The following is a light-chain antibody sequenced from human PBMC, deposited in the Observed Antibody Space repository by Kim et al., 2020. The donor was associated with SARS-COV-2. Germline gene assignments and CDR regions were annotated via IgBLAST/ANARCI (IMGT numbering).Light chain of an antibody. Sequence: GQSITISCTGTSSDIGTYDYVSWYQQHPGKAPRLILYDVNDRPSGVSSRFSGSKSGNTASLTISGLQAEDEGDYYCSSFTTTITRLFGGGTQLTVL. CDR2: DVN. CDR1: SSDIGTYDY. V-gene: IGLV2-14*03. CDR3: SSFTTTITRL. J-gene: IGLJ2*01.